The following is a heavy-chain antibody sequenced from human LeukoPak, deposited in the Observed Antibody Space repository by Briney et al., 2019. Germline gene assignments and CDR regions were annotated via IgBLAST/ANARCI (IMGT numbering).Heavy chain of an antibody. D-gene: IGHD5-18*01. V-gene: IGHV3-21*01. CDR1: GFTFSSYS. CDR3: ARGTRGYSYGVLFDC. J-gene: IGHJ4*02. Sequence: GGSLRLSCAASGFTFSSYSKNWVRQAPGKGLEWVSSISSSSSYIYYADSVKGRFTISRDNAKNSLYLQMNSLRAEDTAVYYCARGTRGYSYGVLFDCWGQGTLVTVSS. CDR2: ISSSSSYI.